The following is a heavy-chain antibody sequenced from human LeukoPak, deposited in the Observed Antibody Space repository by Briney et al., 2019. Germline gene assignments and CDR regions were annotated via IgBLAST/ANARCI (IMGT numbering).Heavy chain of an antibody. CDR2: IWYDGSNK. CDR1: GFTFSSYG. V-gene: IGHV3-33*06. CDR3: AKEMYYYDSSGLDFDL. D-gene: IGHD3-22*01. Sequence: GRSLRLSCAASGFTFSSYGMHWVRQAPGKGLEWVAVIWYDGSNKYYADSVKGRFTISRDNSKNTLYLQMNSLRAEDTAVYYCAKEMYYYDSSGLDFDLWAVAPWSMSPQ. J-gene: IGHJ2*01.